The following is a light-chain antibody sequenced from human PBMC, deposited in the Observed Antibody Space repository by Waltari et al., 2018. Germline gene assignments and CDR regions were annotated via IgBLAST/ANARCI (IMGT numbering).Light chain of an antibody. J-gene: IGLJ2*01. CDR3: YSTDTSANDRGV. Sequence: SYELTQPPSVSVSPGQTARITCSGDALPKKYAYWYQQKSGQAPLLVIYEDNKRPSGIPERSSGSSSGTMATLTISGAQVEDESDYYCYSTDTSANDRGVFGGGTKLTVL. CDR1: ALPKKY. V-gene: IGLV3-10*01. CDR2: EDN.